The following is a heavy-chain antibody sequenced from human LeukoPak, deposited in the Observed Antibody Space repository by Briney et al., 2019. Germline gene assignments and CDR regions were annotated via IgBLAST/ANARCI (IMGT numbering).Heavy chain of an antibody. D-gene: IGHD6-13*01. CDR3: ARGPRRSSRSFGY. CDR1: GGSFSGYY. J-gene: IGHJ4*02. CDR2: INHSGST. V-gene: IGHV4-34*01. Sequence: PSETLSLTCAVYGGSFSGYYWSWIRQPPGKGLEWIGEINHSGSTNYNPSLKSRVTISVDTSKNQFSLKLSSMTAADTAVYYCARGPRRSSRSFGYWGQGTLVTVSS.